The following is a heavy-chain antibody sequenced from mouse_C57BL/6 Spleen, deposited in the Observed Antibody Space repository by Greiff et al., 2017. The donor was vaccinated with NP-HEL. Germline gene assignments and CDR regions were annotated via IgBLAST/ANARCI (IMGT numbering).Heavy chain of an antibody. D-gene: IGHD1-1*01. CDR1: GYTFTSYW. Sequence: QVQLKQPGAELVMPGASVKLSCKASGYTFTSYWMHWVKQRPGQGLEWIGEIDPSDSYTNYNQKFKGKSTLTVDKSSSTAYMQLSSLTSEDSAVYYCARSGYYGSSYEGGYFDYWGQGTTLTVSS. CDR2: IDPSDSYT. CDR3: ARSGYYGSSYEGGYFDY. J-gene: IGHJ2*01. V-gene: IGHV1-69*01.